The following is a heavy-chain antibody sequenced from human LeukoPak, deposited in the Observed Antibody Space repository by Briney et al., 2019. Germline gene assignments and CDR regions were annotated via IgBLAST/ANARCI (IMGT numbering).Heavy chain of an antibody. Sequence: GASMKVSCKASGYIFTNYYIHWVRQAPGQGLEWMGLINPSGGSTSYAQKFQGRVSMTRDTSTSTVYMELSSLKSEDTAVYYCARGSSGSYFNYFDYWGQGTLVTVSS. D-gene: IGHD1-26*01. CDR2: INPSGGST. J-gene: IGHJ4*02. CDR1: GYIFTNYY. V-gene: IGHV1-46*01. CDR3: ARGSSGSYFNYFDY.